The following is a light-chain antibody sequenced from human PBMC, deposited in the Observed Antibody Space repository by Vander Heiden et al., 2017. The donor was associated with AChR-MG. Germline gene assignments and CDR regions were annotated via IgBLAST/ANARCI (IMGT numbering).Light chain of an antibody. J-gene: IGLJ2*01. CDR2: YDS. V-gene: IGLV3-21*04. CDR1: NIGSKS. CDR3: QVWDSSSDHVV. Sequence: YVLTQPPSVSVAPGKTARSTCGGNNIGSKSVHWYQQKPGQAPVLVIYYDSDRPSGIPERFSGSNSGNTATLTISRVEAVDEADYYCQVWDSSSDHVVFGGGTKLTVL.